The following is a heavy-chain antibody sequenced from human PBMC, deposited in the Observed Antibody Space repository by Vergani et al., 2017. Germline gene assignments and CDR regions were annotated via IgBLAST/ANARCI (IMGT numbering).Heavy chain of an antibody. CDR2: IYTSGST. Sequence: QVQLPESGPGLVKPSQTLSLTCTVSGGSISSGSYYWSWIRQPAGKGLEWIGRIYTSGSTNYNPSLKSRVTISVDTSKNQFSLKLSSVTAADTGVYYCARDGRSGWYNLYNWFDPWGQGTLVTVSS. CDR3: ARDGRSGWYNLYNWFDP. CDR1: GGSISSGSYY. J-gene: IGHJ5*02. D-gene: IGHD6-19*01. V-gene: IGHV4-61*02.